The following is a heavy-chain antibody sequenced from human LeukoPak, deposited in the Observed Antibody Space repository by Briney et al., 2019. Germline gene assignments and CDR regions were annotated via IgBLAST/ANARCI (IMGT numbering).Heavy chain of an antibody. Sequence: PPGRSLRLSCAASGFTFSSYAMHWVRQAPGKGLEWVAVISYDGSNKYYADSVKGRFTISRDNSKNTLYLQMNSLRAEDTAVYYCAISFSGRYYMDVWGKGTTITVSS. CDR3: AISFSGRYYMDV. CDR1: GFTFSSYA. D-gene: IGHD3-10*01. J-gene: IGHJ6*03. V-gene: IGHV3-30-3*01. CDR2: ISYDGSNK.